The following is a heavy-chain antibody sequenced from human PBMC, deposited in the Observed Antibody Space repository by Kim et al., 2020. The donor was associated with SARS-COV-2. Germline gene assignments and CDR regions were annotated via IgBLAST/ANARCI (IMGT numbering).Heavy chain of an antibody. J-gene: IGHJ1*01. V-gene: IGHV3-21*01. D-gene: IGHD2-15*01. CDR3: AKGGDKHEYFQH. Sequence: GGSLRLSCAASGFTFSTYSMSWVRQAPGKGLEWVSSITSGSDYIYYADSVKGRFTISRDNAKNSLFLQMNSLRAEDTAVYYCAKGGDKHEYFQHWGQGNL. CDR2: ITSGSDYI. CDR1: GFTFSTYS.